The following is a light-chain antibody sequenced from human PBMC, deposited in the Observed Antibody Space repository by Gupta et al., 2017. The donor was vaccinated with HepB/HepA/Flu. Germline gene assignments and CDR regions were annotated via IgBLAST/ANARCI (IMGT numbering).Light chain of an antibody. J-gene: IGKJ1*01. CDR2: SAS. Sequence: DIQLTQSPSFLSASVGDRVIITCLASHGISNYLAWYQQKPGRAPKLLIYSASTLESGVPSRFSASGSGTEFTLTITSLQPEDFATYYCQQFNAYPRTFGQGTKV. CDR3: QQFNAYPRT. CDR1: HGISNY. V-gene: IGKV1-9*01.